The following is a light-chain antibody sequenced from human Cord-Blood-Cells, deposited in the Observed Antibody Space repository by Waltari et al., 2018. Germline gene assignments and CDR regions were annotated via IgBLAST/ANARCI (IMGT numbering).Light chain of an antibody. V-gene: IGKV2-28*01. CDR2: LGS. Sequence: DIVMTQSLLSLPVTPGEPASISCRSSPSLLHSNGYNYLDWYLQKPGQSPQLLIYLGSNRASGVPDRFSGSGSGTDFTLKISRVEAEDVGVYYCMQALQTPYTFGQGTKLEIK. CDR3: MQALQTPYT. CDR1: PSLLHSNGYNY. J-gene: IGKJ2*01.